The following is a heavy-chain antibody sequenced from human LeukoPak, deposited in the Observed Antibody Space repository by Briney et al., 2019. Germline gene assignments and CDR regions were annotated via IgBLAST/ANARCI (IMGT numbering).Heavy chain of an antibody. CDR1: GFTFSSYN. CDR3: ARVFVGYCSSTSCYSLDP. J-gene: IGHJ5*02. CDR2: ISSTSSYI. D-gene: IGHD2-2*01. Sequence: PGGSLRLSCAASGFTFSSYNMNWVRQAPGKGLGWVSSISSTSSYIYYADSVRGRFTISRDNAKNSLYLQMSSLRAEDTAVYYCARVFVGYCSSTSCYSLDPWGQGTLVTVSS. V-gene: IGHV3-21*01.